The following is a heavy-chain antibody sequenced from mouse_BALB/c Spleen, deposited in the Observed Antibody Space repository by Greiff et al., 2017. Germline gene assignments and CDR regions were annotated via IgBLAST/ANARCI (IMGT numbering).Heavy chain of an antibody. Sequence: EVQRVESGGGLVKPGGSLKLSCAASGFTFSSYTMSWVRQTPEKRLEWVATISSGGGNTYYPDSVKGRFTISRDNAKNNLYLQMSSLRSEDTALYYCARSKGNWDWFAYWGQGTLVTVSA. CDR1: GFTFSSYT. V-gene: IGHV5-9*03. J-gene: IGHJ3*01. CDR2: ISSGGGNT. D-gene: IGHD4-1*01. CDR3: ARSKGNWDWFAY.